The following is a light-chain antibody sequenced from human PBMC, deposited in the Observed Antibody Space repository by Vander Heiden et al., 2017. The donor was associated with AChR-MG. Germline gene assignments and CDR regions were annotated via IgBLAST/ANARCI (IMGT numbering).Light chain of an antibody. J-gene: IGLJ3*02. CDR3: AAWSDSLNGWV. Sequence: QSLLTQSPSTSGTPGQRVTISCSGSTSNIGSNTVNWYQKFPGAAPKLLIYSNNQRPSGVPDRFSGSKSGTSASLAISGLQSEDEADYYCAAWSDSLNGWVFGGGTTVTVL. CDR2: SNN. V-gene: IGLV1-44*01. CDR1: TSNIGSNT.